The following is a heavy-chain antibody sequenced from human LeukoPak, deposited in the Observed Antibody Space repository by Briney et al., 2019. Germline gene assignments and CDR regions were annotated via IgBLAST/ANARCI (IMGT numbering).Heavy chain of an antibody. Sequence: PSETLSLTCSVSGGSISSYYWSWIRQPPGKGLEWVGYIYYSGSTNYNPSLKSRVTISVDTSKNQFSLKLSSVAAADTAVYYCASGLSFDYWGQGTLVTVSS. CDR1: GGSISSYY. J-gene: IGHJ4*02. D-gene: IGHD2/OR15-2a*01. CDR3: ASGLSFDY. V-gene: IGHV4-59*01. CDR2: IYYSGST.